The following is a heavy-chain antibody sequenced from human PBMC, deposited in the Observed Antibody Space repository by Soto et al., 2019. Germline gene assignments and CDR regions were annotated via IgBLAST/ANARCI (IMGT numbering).Heavy chain of an antibody. D-gene: IGHD3-3*01. CDR1: GGSFSDYY. CDR2: VNHGGST. V-gene: IGHV4-34*01. J-gene: IGHJ4*02. Sequence: QVQLQQWGAGLLKPSETLSLTCPVNGGSFSDYYWTWIRQPPGKGLEWIGEVNHGGSTHYNPSLKSRVSISVDTSKMQFSLNLTFVTAADTAVYYCAREWWSGSLIGGSLGGEGTLVTVSS. CDR3: AREWWSGSLIGGSL.